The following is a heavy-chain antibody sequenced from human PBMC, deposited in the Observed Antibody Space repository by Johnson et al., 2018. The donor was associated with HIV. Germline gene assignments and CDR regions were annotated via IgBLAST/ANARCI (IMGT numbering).Heavy chain of an antibody. J-gene: IGHJ3*02. Sequence: VQLVESGGGVVQPGGSLRLSCAASGFTFSSYDMHWVRQATGKGLEWVSAIGTAGDTYYPGSVKGRFTISRENAKNSLYLQMNSLRAGDTAVYYCARGQRSSWYPVNAFDIWGQGTMVTVSS. V-gene: IGHV3-13*01. CDR3: ARGQRSSWYPVNAFDI. D-gene: IGHD6-13*01. CDR2: IGTAGDT. CDR1: GFTFSSYD.